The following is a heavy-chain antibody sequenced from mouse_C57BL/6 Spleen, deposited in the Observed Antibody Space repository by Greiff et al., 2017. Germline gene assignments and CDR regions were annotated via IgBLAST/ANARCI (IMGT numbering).Heavy chain of an antibody. CDR2: IDPETGGT. V-gene: IGHV1-15*01. D-gene: IGHD4-1*01. J-gene: IGHJ3*01. CDR3: TGTGTKFAY. Sequence: VKLQESGAELVRPGASVTLSCKASGYTFTDYEMHWVKQIPVHGLEWIGAIDPETGGTAYNQKFKGKAILTADKSSSTAYMELRSLTSEDSAVYYCTGTGTKFAYWGQGTLVTVSA. CDR1: GYTFTDYE.